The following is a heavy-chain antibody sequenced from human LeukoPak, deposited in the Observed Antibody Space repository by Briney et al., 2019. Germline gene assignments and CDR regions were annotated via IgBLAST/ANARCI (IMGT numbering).Heavy chain of an antibody. CDR2: IYTSGST. CDR3: ARETSLAGFASGLGFNY. CDR1: RGSISSGSYY. J-gene: IGHJ4*02. D-gene: IGHD6-19*01. V-gene: IGHV4-61*02. Sequence: SETLSLTCTVSRGSISSGSYYWSWIRQPAGKGLVWIGRIYTSGSTDYNPSLKSRVTISIDTSKDQFSLKLSSVTAADTAVYYCARETSLAGFASGLGFNYWGQGILVTVSS.